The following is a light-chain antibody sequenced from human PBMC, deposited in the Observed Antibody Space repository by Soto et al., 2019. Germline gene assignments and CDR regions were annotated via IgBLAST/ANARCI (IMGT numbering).Light chain of an antibody. CDR1: SSDVGRYNY. CDR2: EVS. V-gene: IGLV2-8*01. Sequence: LTQPPSASGSPGQSVTISCTGTSSDVGRYNYVSWYQQHPGKAPKLMIYEVSKRPSGVPDRFSGSKSGNTASLTVSGLQVEDEAEYYCSSYTGSNNPYVFGAGTKVTVL. J-gene: IGLJ1*01. CDR3: SSYTGSNNPYV.